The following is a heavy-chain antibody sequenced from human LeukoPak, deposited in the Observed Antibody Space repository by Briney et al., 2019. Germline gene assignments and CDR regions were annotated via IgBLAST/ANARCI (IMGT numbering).Heavy chain of an antibody. CDR3: ASPLTYYYGSSGYSSDY. CDR1: GYTFTGYY. V-gene: IGHV1-2*06. Sequence: GASVKVSCKASGYTFTGYYMHWVRQAPGQGLEWMGRINPNSGGTNYAQKFQGRVSMTRDTSISTAYMELSRLRSDDTAVYYCASPLTYYYGSSGYSSDYWGQGTLVTVSS. CDR2: INPNSGGT. D-gene: IGHD3-22*01. J-gene: IGHJ4*02.